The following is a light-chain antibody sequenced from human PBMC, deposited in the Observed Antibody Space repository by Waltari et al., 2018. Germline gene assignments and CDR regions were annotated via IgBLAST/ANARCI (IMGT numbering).Light chain of an antibody. CDR2: GTS. J-gene: IGKJ4*01. CDR3: QQYDGEVVT. Sequence: IVLTQSPGTLSLSPGERPTLSCRARQSVTSISLTWYQQKLCQAPRLLLYGTSSRATGIPDRFSGSGSGTDFTLTISRLEPEDFAVYYCQQYDGEVVTFGGGTKVEI. V-gene: IGKV3-20*01. CDR1: QSVTSIS.